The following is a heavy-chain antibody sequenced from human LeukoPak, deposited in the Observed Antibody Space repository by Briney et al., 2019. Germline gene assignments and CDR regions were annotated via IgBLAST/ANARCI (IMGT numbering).Heavy chain of an antibody. CDR3: TTEYYYDSSGYLFYFDY. CDR1: GFTFTNAW. CDR2: IKSASDGGTT. J-gene: IGHJ4*02. Sequence: PGGSLRLSCTASGFTFTNAWMTWVRQAPGKGLVGVGRIKSASDGGTTDYAAPVKGRFTISRDDSKNTLYLQMDSLNSEDSAVYYCTTEYYYDSSGYLFYFDYWGQGSLVTVSS. D-gene: IGHD3-22*01. V-gene: IGHV3-15*01.